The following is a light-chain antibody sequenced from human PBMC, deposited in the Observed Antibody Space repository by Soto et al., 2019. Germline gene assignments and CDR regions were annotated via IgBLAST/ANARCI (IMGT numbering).Light chain of an antibody. CDR2: EVS. Sequence: QSVLTQPASVSGSPGQSITISCTGTSSDVGGYNYVSWYQQHPGEVPKLLIYEVSNRPSGVSHRFSGSKSGNTASLTISGLQAEDEADYYCSSYTSSSTLGVFGTGTKLTVL. CDR3: SSYTSSSTLGV. V-gene: IGLV2-14*01. J-gene: IGLJ1*01. CDR1: SSDVGGYNY.